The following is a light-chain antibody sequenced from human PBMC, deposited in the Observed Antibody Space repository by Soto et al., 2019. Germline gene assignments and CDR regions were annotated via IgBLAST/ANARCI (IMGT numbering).Light chain of an antibody. CDR1: QSVSSSY. J-gene: IGKJ5*01. CDR2: GTS. V-gene: IGKV3-20*01. CDR3: QQYGSSPPIT. Sequence: EIVLTQSPGTLSLSPGDRATLSCRASQSVSSSYLAWYQQKPGQAPRLLIYGTSSRATGIPDRFSGSGSGTDFTLTISRLEPEDFAVYYCQQYGSSPPITFGQGTRLGIK.